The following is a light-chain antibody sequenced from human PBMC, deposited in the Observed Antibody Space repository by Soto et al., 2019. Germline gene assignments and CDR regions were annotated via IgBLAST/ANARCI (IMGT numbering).Light chain of an antibody. V-gene: IGLV7-43*01. CDR1: TGAVTSDNY. J-gene: IGLJ1*01. Sequence: QAVVTQEPSLTVSPGGTVTLTCASSTGAVTSDNYPNWFQLKPGQAPKSMTYSISNKHSWTPARFSGYLLGGKAALTLSGVQPEDEAEYYCLLYYGGVYVFGSGTKLTVL. CDR2: SIS. CDR3: LLYYGGVYV.